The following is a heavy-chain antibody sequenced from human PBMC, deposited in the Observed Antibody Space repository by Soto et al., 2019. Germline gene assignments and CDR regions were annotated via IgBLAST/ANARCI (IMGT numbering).Heavy chain of an antibody. Sequence: SGTLSLTCAVSGCSISSRGYSWSLIGQPPGNALEWIGYIYHSGSTYYNPSLKSRVTISVDRSKNQFSLKLSSVAAADTAVYYCARALPGTLGYCSGGSCSGAFDIWGQGTMVT. CDR3: ARALPGTLGYCSGGSCSGAFDI. CDR1: GCSISSRGYS. V-gene: IGHV4-30-2*01. D-gene: IGHD2-15*01. J-gene: IGHJ3*02. CDR2: IYHSGST.